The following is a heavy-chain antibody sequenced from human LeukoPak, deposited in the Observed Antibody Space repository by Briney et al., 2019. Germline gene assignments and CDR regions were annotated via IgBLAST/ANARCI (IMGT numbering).Heavy chain of an antibody. CDR1: GGSIISYY. CDR3: ARDGRGYSYGVGFDP. CDR2: IYYTGST. V-gene: IGHV4-59*01. J-gene: IGHJ5*02. Sequence: PSETLSLTCTVSGGSIISYYWTWIRQPPGKGLEWIGYIYYTGSTKYNPSLKSRVTISVDTSKNQFSLKWSSVTAADTAVYYCARDGRGYSYGVGFDPWGQGTLVTVSS. D-gene: IGHD5-18*01.